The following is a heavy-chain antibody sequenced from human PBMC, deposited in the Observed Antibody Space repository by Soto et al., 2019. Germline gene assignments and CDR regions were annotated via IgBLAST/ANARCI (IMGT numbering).Heavy chain of an antibody. J-gene: IGHJ6*02. CDR2: ISGSSSYI. CDR3: ARGDYYYYGMDV. V-gene: IGHV3-21*01. Sequence: SLRLSCACSGFTFSSYNMNWVRQAPGKGLEWVSSISGSSSYIYYADSVKGRFTISRDNAKNSLYLQMNSLRAEDTAVYYCARGDYYYYGMDVWGQGTTVTVSS. CDR1: GFTFSSYN.